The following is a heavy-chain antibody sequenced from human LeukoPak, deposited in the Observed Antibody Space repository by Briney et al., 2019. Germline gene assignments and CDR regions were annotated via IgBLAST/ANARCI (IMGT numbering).Heavy chain of an antibody. D-gene: IGHD2-2*01. J-gene: IGHJ5*02. CDR3: ARGRSTSSAGRFDP. CDR2: INHSGST. V-gene: IGHV4-34*01. Sequence: SETLSLTCAVYGGSFSGYYWGWIRQPPGKGLEWIGEINHSGSTNYNPSLKSRVTISVDTSKNQFSLKLSSVTAADTAVYYCARGRSTSSAGRFDPWGQGTLVTVSS. CDR1: GGSFSGYY.